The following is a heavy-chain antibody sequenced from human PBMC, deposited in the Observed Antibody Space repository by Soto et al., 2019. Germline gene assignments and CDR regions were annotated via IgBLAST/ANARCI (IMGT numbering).Heavy chain of an antibody. CDR3: ARVYGSTDPKGTYGMDV. Sequence: QVQLVESGGGVVQPGRSLRLSCAVSGFTFSSYVMHWVRQAPGKGLEWVALISYDGSYKYYADSVTGRFTISRDNSKNTLYLQMSSLRGDDTAVYYCARVYGSTDPKGTYGMDVWGQGTTVTVSS. CDR2: ISYDGSYK. CDR1: GFTFSSYV. J-gene: IGHJ6*02. V-gene: IGHV3-30-3*01. D-gene: IGHD6-19*01.